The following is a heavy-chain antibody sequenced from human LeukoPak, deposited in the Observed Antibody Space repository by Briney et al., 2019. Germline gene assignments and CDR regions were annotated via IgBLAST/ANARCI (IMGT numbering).Heavy chain of an antibody. CDR2: ISAYNGNT. V-gene: IGHV1-18*01. Sequence: GASVKVSCKASGYTFTSYGISWVRQAPGQGLEWMGWISAYNGNTNYAQKLQGRVTMTTDTSTSTAYMELSSLRSEDTAVYYCATITVRNYNWFDPWGQGTLVTVSS. CDR1: GYTFTSYG. D-gene: IGHD4-17*01. CDR3: ATITVRNYNWFDP. J-gene: IGHJ5*02.